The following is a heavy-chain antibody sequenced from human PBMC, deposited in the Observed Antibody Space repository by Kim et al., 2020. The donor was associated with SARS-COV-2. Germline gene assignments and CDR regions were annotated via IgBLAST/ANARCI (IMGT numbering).Heavy chain of an antibody. J-gene: IGHJ6*02. D-gene: IGHD3-22*01. CDR3: TRDLIVVVTVYYYYYYGMDV. CDR1: GFTFGDYA. Sequence: GGSLRLSCTASGFTFGDYAMSWVRQAPGKGLEWVGFIRSKAYGGTTEYAASVKGRFTISRDDSKSIAYLQMNSLKTEDTAVYYCTRDLIVVVTVYYYYYYGMDVWGQGTTVTVSS. CDR2: IRSKAYGGTT. V-gene: IGHV3-49*04.